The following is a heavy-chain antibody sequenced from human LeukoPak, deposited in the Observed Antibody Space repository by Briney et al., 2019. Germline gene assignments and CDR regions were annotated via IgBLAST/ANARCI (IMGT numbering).Heavy chain of an antibody. Sequence: PSETLSLTCTVSGGSISSYYWSWIRQPAGKGLEWIGRIYTSGSTNYNPSLKSRVTMSVDTSKNQFSLKLSSVTAADTAVYYCARYPRYCSGGSCYPDYYYYGMDVWGQGTTVTVSS. CDR1: GGSISSYY. J-gene: IGHJ6*02. CDR3: ARYPRYCSGGSCYPDYYYYGMDV. D-gene: IGHD2-15*01. CDR2: IYTSGST. V-gene: IGHV4-4*07.